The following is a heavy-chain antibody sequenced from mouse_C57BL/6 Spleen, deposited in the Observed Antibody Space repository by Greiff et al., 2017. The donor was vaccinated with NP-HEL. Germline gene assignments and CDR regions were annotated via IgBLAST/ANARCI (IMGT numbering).Heavy chain of an antibody. J-gene: IGHJ2*01. D-gene: IGHD2-4*01. CDR2: IYPGSGST. CDR3: ARLSTMITPYYFDY. Sequence: QVQLQQSGAELVKPGASVKMSCKASGYTFTSYWITWVKQRPGQGLEWIGDIYPGSGSTNYNEKFKSKATLTVDTSSSTAYMQLSSLTSEDSAVYYYARLSTMITPYYFDYWGQGTTLTVSS. V-gene: IGHV1-55*01. CDR1: GYTFTSYW.